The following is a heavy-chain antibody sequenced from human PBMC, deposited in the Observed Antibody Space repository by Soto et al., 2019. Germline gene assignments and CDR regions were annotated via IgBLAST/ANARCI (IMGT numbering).Heavy chain of an antibody. J-gene: IGHJ3*02. Sequence: ASVKVSCKTSGYSFTDYDIHWVRQAAGQGLEWMGWMNPGNNQHVYPQKFQDRVIMTRDTSKTTVYMELRSVMSEDTAIYYCARENMDDRTGAPDIWGPGTMVTVSS. D-gene: IGHD3-3*01. CDR2: MNPGNNQH. V-gene: IGHV1-8*01. CDR3: ARENMDDRTGAPDI. CDR1: GYSFTDYD.